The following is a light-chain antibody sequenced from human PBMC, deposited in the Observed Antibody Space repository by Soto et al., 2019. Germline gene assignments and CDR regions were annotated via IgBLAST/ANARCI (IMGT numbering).Light chain of an antibody. CDR1: QSVTRSF. V-gene: IGKV3-20*01. J-gene: IGKJ3*01. CDR2: GAS. CDR3: HQYGSSPQA. Sequence: EIVLTQSPGTLSLSPGERVTLSCRASQSVTRSFLAWYQQKPGQAPRLLIYGASSRAAGIPDRFSGSGSGADFSRTTSRLEPEDFAVYYCHQYGSSPQAFGPGTKVDIK.